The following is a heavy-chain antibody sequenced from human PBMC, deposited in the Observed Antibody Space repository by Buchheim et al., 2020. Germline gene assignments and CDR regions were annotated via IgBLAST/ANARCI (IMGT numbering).Heavy chain of an antibody. CDR2: IKQDGSEK. CDR3: ARSTIVIIATAPEY. D-gene: IGHD2/OR15-2a*01. Sequence: EVQLVESGGVLVQPGGSLRLSCAASGFMFSTYWMSWVRQAPGKGLEWVANIKQDGSEKNYVDSVEGRFTISRDNAKNSLDLQMNSLRAEDTAVYYCARSTIVIIATAPEYWGQGTL. J-gene: IGHJ4*02. V-gene: IGHV3-7*01. CDR1: GFMFSTYW.